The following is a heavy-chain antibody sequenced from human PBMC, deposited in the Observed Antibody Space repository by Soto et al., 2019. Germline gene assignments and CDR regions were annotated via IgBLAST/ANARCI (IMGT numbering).Heavy chain of an antibody. CDR2: IYSGGST. V-gene: IGHV3-53*04. D-gene: IGHD3-22*01. CDR1: GFTVSSNY. Sequence: PGGSLRLSCAASGFTVSSNYMSWVRQAPGKGLEWVSVIYSGGSTYYADSVKGRFTISRHNSKNTLYLQMNSLRAEDTAVYYCARVGVYYYDSSGYYLWGQGTLVTVSS. CDR3: ARVGVYYYDSSGYYL. J-gene: IGHJ4*02.